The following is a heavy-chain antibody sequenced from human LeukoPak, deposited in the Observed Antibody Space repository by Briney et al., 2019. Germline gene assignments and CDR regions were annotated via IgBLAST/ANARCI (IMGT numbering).Heavy chain of an antibody. CDR2: IKQDGSEK. Sequence: HSGGSLRLSCAASGFIFSSYWMSWVRQAPGKGLEWVANIKQDGSEKYYVDSVKGRFTISRDNAKNSLYLQMNSLRAEDTAVYSCARGADGVSSNSRGWFDPWGQGTLVTVSS. CDR3: ARGADGVSSNSRGWFDP. J-gene: IGHJ5*02. D-gene: IGHD2-15*01. CDR1: GFIFSSYW. V-gene: IGHV3-7*01.